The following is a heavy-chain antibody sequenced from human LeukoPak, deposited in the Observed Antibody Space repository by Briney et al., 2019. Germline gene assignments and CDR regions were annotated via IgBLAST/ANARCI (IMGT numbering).Heavy chain of an antibody. Sequence: PGGSLRLSCAASGFTFSSHWMHWVRQAPGKGLVWVSRINNAGRDTTYADSVKGRFTISRDNAKNSLYLQLNSLRDEDTAIYYCARRSFSSGWLFFDLWGQGTLVTVSS. CDR2: INNAGRDT. D-gene: IGHD6-19*01. J-gene: IGHJ4*02. CDR3: ARRSFSSGWLFFDL. V-gene: IGHV3-74*01. CDR1: GFTFSSHW.